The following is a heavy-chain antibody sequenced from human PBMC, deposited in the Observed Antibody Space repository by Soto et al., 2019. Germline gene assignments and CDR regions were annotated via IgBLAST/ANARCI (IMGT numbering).Heavy chain of an antibody. CDR1: GFLFTDYY. CDR2: IDGSSDYT. J-gene: IGHJ4*02. V-gene: IGHV3-11*06. D-gene: IGHD2-8*01. Sequence: PGGSLRLSCTASGFLFTDYYMSWIRQPPGKGLEWLAYIDGSSDYTNSADSVKGRFTISRDNAKNSVFLQMNNLRADDTAAYYCARDLRFSSTNYFDFWGRGTLVTVSS. CDR3: ARDLRFSSTNYFDF.